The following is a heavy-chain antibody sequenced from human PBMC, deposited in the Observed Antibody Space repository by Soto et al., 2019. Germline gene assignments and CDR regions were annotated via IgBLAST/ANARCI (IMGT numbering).Heavy chain of an antibody. V-gene: IGHV1-69*13. J-gene: IGHJ3*02. CDR1: GGTFSSYA. CDR2: IIPIFGTA. CDR3: ARQYSSSDDAFDI. D-gene: IGHD6-6*01. Sequence: ASVKVSCKASGGTFSSYAISWVRQAPGQGLEWMGGIIPIFGTANYAQKFQGRVTITADESTSTAYMELSRLRSEDTAVYYCARQYSSSDDAFDIWGQGTMVTVSS.